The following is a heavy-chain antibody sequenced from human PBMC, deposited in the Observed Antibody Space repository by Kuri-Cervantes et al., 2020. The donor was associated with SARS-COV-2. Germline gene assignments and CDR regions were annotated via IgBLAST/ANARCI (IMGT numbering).Heavy chain of an antibody. CDR2: ISSSSSYI. D-gene: IGHD4-17*01. J-gene: IGHJ6*02. CDR3: ARDTGMTTAPKDYYYGMDV. V-gene: IGHV3-21*04. CDR1: GGSISSSS. Sequence: GGSLRLSCTVSGGSISSSSYYWGWIRQPPGKGLEWVSSISSSSSYIDYADSVKGRFTISRDNVKNSVYLQMNSLRAEDTAVYYCARDTGMTTAPKDYYYGMDVWGQGTTVTVSS.